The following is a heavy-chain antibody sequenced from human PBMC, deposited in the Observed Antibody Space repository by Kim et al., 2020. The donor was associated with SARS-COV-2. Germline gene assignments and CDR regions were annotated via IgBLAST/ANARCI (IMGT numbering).Heavy chain of an antibody. J-gene: IGHJ3*02. CDR3: ARSIVVVPAAIRLVAFDI. V-gene: IGHV4-59*01. Sequence: KSRVTISVDTSKNQFSLKLSSVTAADTAVYYCARSIVVVPAAIRLVAFDIWGQGTMVTVSS. D-gene: IGHD2-2*02.